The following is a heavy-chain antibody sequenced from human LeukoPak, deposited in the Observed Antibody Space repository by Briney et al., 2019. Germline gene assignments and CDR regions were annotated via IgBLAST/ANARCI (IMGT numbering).Heavy chain of an antibody. V-gene: IGHV3-9*01. CDR3: AKSPDYYYGMDV. CDR2: ISWNSGSI. CDR1: GFTFDDYA. J-gene: IGHJ6*02. Sequence: GGSLRLSCAASGFTFDDYAMHWVRQAPGKGLEWVSGISWNSGSIGYADSVKGRFTISRDNAKNSQYLQMNSLRAEDTALYYCAKSPDYYYGMDVWGQGTTVTVSS.